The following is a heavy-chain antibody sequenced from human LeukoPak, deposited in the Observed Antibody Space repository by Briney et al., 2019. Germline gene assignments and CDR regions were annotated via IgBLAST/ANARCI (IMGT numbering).Heavy chain of an antibody. CDR3: ARDRKRYCSGGSCYSGWFDP. V-gene: IGHV4-30-2*01. Sequence: SSETLSLTCAVSGGSISSGGYSWSWIRQPPGKGLEWIGYIYHSGSTYYNPSLKSRVTISVDRSKNQFSLKLSSVTAADTAVYYCARDRKRYCSGGSCYSGWFDPWGQGTLVTVSS. J-gene: IGHJ5*02. CDR1: GGSISSGGYS. D-gene: IGHD2-15*01. CDR2: IYHSGST.